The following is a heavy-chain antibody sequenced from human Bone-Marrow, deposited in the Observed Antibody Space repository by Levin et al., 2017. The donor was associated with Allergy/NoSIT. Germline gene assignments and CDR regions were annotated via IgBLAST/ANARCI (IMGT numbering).Heavy chain of an antibody. CDR3: ARLYSSSSSDPLEANWFDP. D-gene: IGHD6-13*01. CDR2: IWYDGSNK. V-gene: IGHV3-33*01. CDR1: GFTFSRYG. J-gene: IGHJ5*02. Sequence: GGSLRLSCAASGFTFSRYGMHWVRQAPGKGLEWVAVIWYDGSNKYYADSVKGRFTISRDNSKNTLYLQMNSLRAEDTAVYYCARLYSSSSSDPLEANWFDPWGQGTLVTVSS.